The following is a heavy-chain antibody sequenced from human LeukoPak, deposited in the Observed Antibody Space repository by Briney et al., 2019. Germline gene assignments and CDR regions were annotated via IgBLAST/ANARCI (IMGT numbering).Heavy chain of an antibody. Sequence: PGGSLRLSCAACGFTVSSNYMSWVRQAPGKGLEWVSVIYSGGSTYYADSVKGRFTISRDNSKNTLYLQMNSLRAEDTAVYYCAREQLGNFWSGYFPYYYYGMDVWGQGTTVTVSS. CDR3: AREQLGNFWSGYFPYYYYGMDV. CDR2: IYSGGST. J-gene: IGHJ6*02. V-gene: IGHV3-66*01. CDR1: GFTVSSNY. D-gene: IGHD3-3*01.